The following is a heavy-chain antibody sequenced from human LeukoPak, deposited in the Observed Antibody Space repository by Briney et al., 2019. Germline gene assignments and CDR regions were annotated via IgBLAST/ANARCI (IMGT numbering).Heavy chain of an antibody. V-gene: IGHV4-61*01. Sequence: SQTLSLTCTVSGGSISGGSYYWSWIRQPPGEGLEWIGYIYYSGSTKYNLSLKSRVTISVDTSKNQLSLKLSSVTAADTAVYYCARGEYGLFDYWGQGTLVTVSS. D-gene: IGHD2/OR15-2a*01. J-gene: IGHJ4*02. CDR1: GGSISGGSYY. CDR2: IYYSGST. CDR3: ARGEYGLFDY.